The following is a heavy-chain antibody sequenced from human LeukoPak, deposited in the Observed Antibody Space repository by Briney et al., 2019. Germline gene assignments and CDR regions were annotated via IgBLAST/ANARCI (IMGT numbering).Heavy chain of an antibody. D-gene: IGHD6-6*01. CDR1: GFTFSSYA. CDR3: ARDQVAGSYFVY. Sequence: QSGGSLRLSCAASGFTFSSYAMHWVRQAPGKGLEWMAVISYDGSNKYYADSVKGRFTISRDNSKNTLYLQMNSLRAEDTAVYYCARDQVAGSYFVYWGQGTLVTVSS. CDR2: ISYDGSNK. V-gene: IGHV3-30*04. J-gene: IGHJ4*02.